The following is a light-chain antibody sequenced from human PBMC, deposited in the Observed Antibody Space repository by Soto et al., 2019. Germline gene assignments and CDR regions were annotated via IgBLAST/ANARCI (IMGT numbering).Light chain of an antibody. V-gene: IGKV3-15*01. CDR3: QQYHKWPPIT. Sequence: EVVMTQSPGTLSVSLGESATLSCRASQSVDGYLAWYQQKPGQAPRLLIYGASTRATGDTARFRGGGSGTEFTLNISSLQSYESAVYYCQQYHKWPPITFGQGTRLEIK. CDR2: GAS. J-gene: IGKJ5*01. CDR1: QSVDGY.